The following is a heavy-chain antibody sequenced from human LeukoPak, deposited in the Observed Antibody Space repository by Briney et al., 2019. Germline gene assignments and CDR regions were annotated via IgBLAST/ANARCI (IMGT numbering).Heavy chain of an antibody. Sequence: ASVKVSFKASGYTFTDYYMHWVRQAPGQGLEWMGWINPNSGGTNYAQNFQGRVTMTSDTSISTAYMELSRLRSDDTAVYYCARAISGGSPITASDYWGQGTLVTVSS. D-gene: IGHD2-15*01. J-gene: IGHJ4*02. CDR3: ARAISGGSPITASDY. CDR1: GYTFTDYY. V-gene: IGHV1-2*02. CDR2: INPNSGGT.